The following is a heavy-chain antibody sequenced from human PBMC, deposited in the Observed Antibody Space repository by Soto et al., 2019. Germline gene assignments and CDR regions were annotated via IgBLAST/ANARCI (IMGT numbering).Heavy chain of an antibody. CDR2: ISPDVSDV. J-gene: IGHJ4*02. D-gene: IGHD3-16*01. Sequence: PGGSLRLSCAASGFPLTNYWMNWVRQTPGKGLMWVSRISPDVSDVGYADSVEGRFTVSRDNAKNTLYLQMHSLRAEDTAMYYCACWGPIVTVAPSDFARWGQGTRVTVSS. V-gene: IGHV3-74*01. CDR1: GFPLTNYW. CDR3: ACWGPIVTVAPSDFAR.